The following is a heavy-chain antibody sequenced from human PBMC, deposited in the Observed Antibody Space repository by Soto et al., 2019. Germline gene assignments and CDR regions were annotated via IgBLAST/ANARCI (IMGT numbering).Heavy chain of an antibody. D-gene: IGHD3-22*01. Sequence: GASVKVSCKASGYTFTGYYMHWVRQAPGQGLEWMGRIIPILGIANYAQKFQGRVTITADKSTSTAYMELSSLRSEDTAVYYCARATYYYDSSGVRFDPWGQGTLVT. CDR3: ARATYYYDSSGVRFDP. J-gene: IGHJ5*02. CDR1: GYTFTGYY. V-gene: IGHV1-69*04. CDR2: IIPILGIA.